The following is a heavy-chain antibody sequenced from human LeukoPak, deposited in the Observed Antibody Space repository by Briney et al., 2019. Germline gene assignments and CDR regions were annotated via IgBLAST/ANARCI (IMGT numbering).Heavy chain of an antibody. CDR2: IIPIFGTA. CDR1: GYTFTSYY. V-gene: IGHV1-69*13. Sequence: SVKVSCKASGYTFTSYYMHWVRQAPGQGLEWMGGIIPIFGTANYAQKFQGRVTITADESTSTAYMELSSLRSEDTAVYYCARDQSAMVTMRTFDIWGQGTMVTVSS. J-gene: IGHJ3*02. CDR3: ARDQSAMVTMRTFDI. D-gene: IGHD5-18*01.